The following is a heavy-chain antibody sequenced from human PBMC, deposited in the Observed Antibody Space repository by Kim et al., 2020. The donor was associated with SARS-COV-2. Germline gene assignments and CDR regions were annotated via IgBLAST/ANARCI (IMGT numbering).Heavy chain of an antibody. D-gene: IGHD4-17*01. V-gene: IGHV3-23*01. CDR3: AGGLGAETSDY. CDR2: ISSRGDTT. J-gene: IGHJ4*02. Sequence: GGSLRLSCVASPLIFRSSGMNWVRHTPGKGLEWVSSISSRGDTTYYADAVKGRFSVSRDNSRGTLYLQMNNLRVEDTALYYCAGGLGAETSDYWGQGALVTVSS. CDR1: PLIFRSSG.